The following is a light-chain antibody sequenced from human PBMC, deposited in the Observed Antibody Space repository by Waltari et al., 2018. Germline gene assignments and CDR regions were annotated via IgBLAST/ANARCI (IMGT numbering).Light chain of an antibody. J-gene: IGKJ5*01. CDR1: QSLSSNN. Sequence: EIVLTQSPGTLSLSPGERATLSCRASQSLSSNNLAWYQQKPGQGPRPLIYGASSRATGIPDRFSGSGSGTDFTLTISRLEPEDFAVYYCQQYGRSPPITFGQGTRLEIK. V-gene: IGKV3-20*01. CDR2: GAS. CDR3: QQYGRSPPIT.